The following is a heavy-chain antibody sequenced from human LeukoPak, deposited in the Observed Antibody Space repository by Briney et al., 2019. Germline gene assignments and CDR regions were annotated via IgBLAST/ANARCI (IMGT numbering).Heavy chain of an antibody. Sequence: GGSLRLSCAASGFTFSSYAMSWVRQAPGKGLEWVSGISGTSDTYYADSVKGRFTISRDNSRTTLYLQMNSLRAEDTAVYYCAKRLLYSYGPGFDYWGQGTLVTVSS. CDR2: ISGTSDT. J-gene: IGHJ4*02. CDR1: GFTFSSYA. V-gene: IGHV3-23*01. D-gene: IGHD5-18*01. CDR3: AKRLLYSYGPGFDY.